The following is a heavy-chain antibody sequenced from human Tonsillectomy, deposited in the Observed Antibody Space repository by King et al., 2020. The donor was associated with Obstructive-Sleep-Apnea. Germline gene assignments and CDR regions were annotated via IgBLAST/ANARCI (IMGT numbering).Heavy chain of an antibody. D-gene: IGHD3-10*01. CDR3: ARGDVVRGVITDY. V-gene: IGHV3-11*01. CDR1: GFTFSDYY. Sequence: VQLVESGGGLVKPGGSLRLSCAASGFTFSDYYMSWIRQSPGKGLEWVSYISRSDSTIYDAESVKGRFTSSRDNGKNSLYLQMNSLRAEDTAVYYCARGDVVRGVITDYWGQGTLVTVSS. J-gene: IGHJ4*02. CDR2: ISRSDSTI.